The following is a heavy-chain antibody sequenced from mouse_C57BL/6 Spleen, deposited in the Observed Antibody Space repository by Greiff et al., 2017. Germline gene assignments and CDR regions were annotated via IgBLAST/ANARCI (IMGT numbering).Heavy chain of an antibody. CDR1: GYTFTSYW. Sequence: QVQLQQSGAELAKPGASVKLSCKASGYTFTSYWMHWVKQRPGQGLEWIGYINPSSGYTKYNQKFKDKATLTADKSSSTAYMQLSSLPYEDSAVYYCSRNLNCYFAYWGHGTTLTVSS. J-gene: IGHJ2*01. V-gene: IGHV1-7*01. CDR3: SRNLNCYFAY. D-gene: IGHD1-3*01. CDR2: INPSSGYT.